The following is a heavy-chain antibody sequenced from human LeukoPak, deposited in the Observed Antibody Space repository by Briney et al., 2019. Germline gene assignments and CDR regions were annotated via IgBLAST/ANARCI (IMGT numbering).Heavy chain of an antibody. CDR3: ARPRGARHNYYYYGMDV. V-gene: IGHV5-51*01. D-gene: IGHD1-26*01. Sequence: GESLQISCKGSGYSFTNYWIGWVRQMPGKGLGWMGIIYPGDSDTRYSPSFQGQVTISADKSISTAYLQWSSLKASDTAMYYCARPRGARHNYYYYGMDVWGQGTTVTVSS. CDR1: GYSFTNYW. CDR2: IYPGDSDT. J-gene: IGHJ6*02.